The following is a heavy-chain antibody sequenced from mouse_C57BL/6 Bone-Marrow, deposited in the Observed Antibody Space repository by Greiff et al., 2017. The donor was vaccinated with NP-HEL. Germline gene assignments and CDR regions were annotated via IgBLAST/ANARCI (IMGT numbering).Heavy chain of an antibody. Sequence: QVQLHQSGAELVRPGTSVKVSCKASGYAFSNYLIEWVKQRPGQGLEWIGVINPGSGGTNYNEKFKGKATLTADKSSSTAYMQLSSLTSEDSAVYFCAITTVVAPYYYAMDYWEQGTSVTVSS. J-gene: IGHJ4*01. CDR3: AITTVVAPYYYAMDY. CDR2: INPGSGGT. D-gene: IGHD1-1*01. V-gene: IGHV1-54*01. CDR1: GYAFSNYL.